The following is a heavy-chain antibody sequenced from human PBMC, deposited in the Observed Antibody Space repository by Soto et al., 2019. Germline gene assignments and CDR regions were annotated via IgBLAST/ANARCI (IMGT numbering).Heavy chain of an antibody. Sequence: GGSLRLSCAASGFTFSSYWMSWVRQAPGEGLEWVANIKQDGSEKYYVDSVKGRFTISRDNAKNSLYLQMNSLRAEDTAVYYCANYMVRGVNLPLDPWGQGTLVTVSS. D-gene: IGHD3-10*01. CDR3: ANYMVRGVNLPLDP. CDR2: IKQDGSEK. V-gene: IGHV3-7*03. CDR1: GFTFSSYW. J-gene: IGHJ5*02.